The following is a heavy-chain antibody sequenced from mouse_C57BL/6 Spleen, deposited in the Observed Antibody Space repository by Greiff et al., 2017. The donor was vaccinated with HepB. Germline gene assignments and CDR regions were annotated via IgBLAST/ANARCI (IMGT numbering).Heavy chain of an antibody. CDR3: ARQDDYDAWFAY. Sequence: VQLQQSGPGLVALSQSLSITCTVSGFSLTSYGVHWVRQPPGKGLEWLVVIWSDGSTTYNSALKSRLSISKDNSKSQVFLKMNSLQTDDTAMYYCARQDDYDAWFAYWGQGTLVTVSA. CDR2: IWSDGST. V-gene: IGHV2-6-1*01. J-gene: IGHJ3*01. CDR1: GFSLTSYG. D-gene: IGHD2-4*01.